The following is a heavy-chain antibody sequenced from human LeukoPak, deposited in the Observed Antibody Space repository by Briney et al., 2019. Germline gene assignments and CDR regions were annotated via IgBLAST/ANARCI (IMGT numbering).Heavy chain of an antibody. CDR1: GGSISSGSYY. V-gene: IGHV4-61*02. J-gene: IGHJ5*02. CDR2: IYTTEST. Sequence: PSETLSLTCTVSGGSISSGSYYWSWLRQPAGKGLEWIGRIYTTESTNYNPSLKSGVTISVDTSKNQFSLKLSAVTAADRAGYYCASFLMVGGVIGWFDPWGQGTLVTVSS. CDR3: ASFLMVGGVIGWFDP. D-gene: IGHD3-10*01.